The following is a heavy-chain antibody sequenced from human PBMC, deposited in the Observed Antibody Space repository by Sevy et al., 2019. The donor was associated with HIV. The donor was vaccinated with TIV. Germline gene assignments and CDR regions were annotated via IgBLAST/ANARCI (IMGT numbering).Heavy chain of an antibody. CDR1: GFSFSGYS. Sequence: GGSLRLSCAASGFSFSGYSMNWVRQAPGKGLEWVSYISSSSSTIYYADSVKDRFTISRDNAKNSLYLQMNSLRDEDTAVYYCARHPYYDSSGYVDYWGQGTLVTVSS. J-gene: IGHJ4*02. V-gene: IGHV3-48*02. CDR3: ARHPYYDSSGYVDY. CDR2: ISSSSSTI. D-gene: IGHD3-22*01.